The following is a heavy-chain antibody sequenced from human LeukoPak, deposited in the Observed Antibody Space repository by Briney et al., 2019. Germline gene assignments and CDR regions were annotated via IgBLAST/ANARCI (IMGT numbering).Heavy chain of an antibody. Sequence: SVKVSCKASGGTFSSYAISWVRQAPGQGLEWMGGIIPIFGTANYAQKFQGRVTITADESTSTAYMEVRSLRSDDTAVYYCARDRTGHYYGSTFDYWGQGTLVTVSS. D-gene: IGHD3-10*01. CDR3: ARDRTGHYYGSTFDY. J-gene: IGHJ4*02. CDR2: IIPIFGTA. CDR1: GGTFSSYA. V-gene: IGHV1-69*13.